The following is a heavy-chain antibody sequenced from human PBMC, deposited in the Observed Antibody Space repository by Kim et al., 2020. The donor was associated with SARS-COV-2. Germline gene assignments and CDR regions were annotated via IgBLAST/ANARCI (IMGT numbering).Heavy chain of an antibody. J-gene: IGHJ6*02. CDR1: GDSVSSNSVA. V-gene: IGHV6-1*01. CDR3: AIDLDPIYDVLTDYYYGVDV. CDR2: TYYRSKWYN. D-gene: IGHD3-9*01. Sequence: SQTLSLTCAISGDSVSSNSVAWNWIRQSPSRGLEWLGRTYYRSKWYNDYAVSVKSRITINPDTSKNQFSLHLNSVTPEDTAVYYCAIDLDPIYDVLTDYYYGVDVWGQGTTVTVSS.